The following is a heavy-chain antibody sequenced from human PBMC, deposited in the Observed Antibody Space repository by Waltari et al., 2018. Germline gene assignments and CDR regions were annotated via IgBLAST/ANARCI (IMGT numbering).Heavy chain of an antibody. J-gene: IGHJ3*02. V-gene: IGHV4-59*01. CDR1: GGSISSYY. CDR3: ARRKGPDAFDI. Sequence: QVQLQESGPGLVKPSETLSLTCTVSGGSISSYYWSWIRQPPGKGLEWIGYIYYSGDTNSNPSLKSRVTISVDTSKNQFSLKRSSVTAADTAVYYCARRKGPDAFDIWGQGTMVTVSS. CDR2: IYYSGDT.